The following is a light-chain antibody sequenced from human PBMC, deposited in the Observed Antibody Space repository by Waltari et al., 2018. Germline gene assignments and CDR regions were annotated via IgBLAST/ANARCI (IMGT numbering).Light chain of an antibody. CDR3: AAWDGSLRV. V-gene: IGLV1-47*01. J-gene: IGLJ3*02. CDR2: RNN. CDR1: SSNTGSSY. Sequence: QSVLTQPPSASGTPGQRVTIPGSGSSSNTGSSYVYWYQHLPGTAPKLPIYRNNQRPSGVPDRFSGSKSGTSASLAISGLRSEDEADYYCAAWDGSLRVFGGGTKVTVL.